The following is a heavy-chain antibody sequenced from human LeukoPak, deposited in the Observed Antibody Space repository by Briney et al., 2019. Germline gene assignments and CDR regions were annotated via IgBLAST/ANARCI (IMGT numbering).Heavy chain of an antibody. J-gene: IGHJ3*02. V-gene: IGHV3-23*01. CDR1: GFTLSNYA. Sequence: GGSLRLSCAASGFTLSNYAMSWVRQAPGQGLEWVSGMSGSGSSRYHADSVKGRFTISRDNSKNTLYLQMNRLRAGDTAKDYCAKIPYEYNTGWYAAFDRGGQATMVPVS. D-gene: IGHD6-19*01. CDR3: AKIPYEYNTGWYAAFDR. CDR2: MSGSGSSR.